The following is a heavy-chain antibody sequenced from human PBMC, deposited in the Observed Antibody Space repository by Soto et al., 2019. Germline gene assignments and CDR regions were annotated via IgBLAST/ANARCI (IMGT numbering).Heavy chain of an antibody. Sequence: QVQLVESGGGVVQPGRSLRLSCAASGFTFSSYAMHWVRQAPGKGLEWVAVISYDGSNKYYADSVKGRFTISRDNSKNTLYLQMSSRKAEDTAVYYCARGAGVSRLLSSYYYYYGMDVWGQGTTVTVSS. CDR2: ISYDGSNK. D-gene: IGHD3-10*01. V-gene: IGHV3-30-3*01. CDR1: GFTFSSYA. J-gene: IGHJ6*02. CDR3: ARGAGVSRLLSSYYYYYGMDV.